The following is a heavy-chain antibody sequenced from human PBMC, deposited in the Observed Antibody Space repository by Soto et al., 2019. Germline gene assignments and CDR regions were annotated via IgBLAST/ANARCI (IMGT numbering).Heavy chain of an antibody. CDR3: ARDASHIVVVPAAYFDY. CDR1: GGTFSSYA. V-gene: IGHV1-69*13. D-gene: IGHD2-2*01. J-gene: IGHJ4*02. Sequence: ASVKVSCKASGGTFSSYAISWVRQAPGQGLEWMGGIIPIFGTANYAQKFQSRVTITADESTSTAYMELSSLRSEDTAVYYCARDASHIVVVPAAYFDYWGQGTLVTVPQ. CDR2: IIPIFGTA.